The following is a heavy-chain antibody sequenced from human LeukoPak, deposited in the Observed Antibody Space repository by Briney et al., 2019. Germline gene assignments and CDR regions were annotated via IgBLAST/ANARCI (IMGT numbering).Heavy chain of an antibody. CDR2: IYSGGST. D-gene: IGHD3-22*01. CDR3: ARRNTYYYDSSGYSTYYFDY. V-gene: IGHV3-53*01. CDR1: GLTVNNNY. J-gene: IGHJ4*02. Sequence: GGSLRLSCAASGLTVNNNYMSWVRQAPGKGLEWASVIYSGGSTYYADSVKGRFTISRDNSKNTLYLQVNSLRAEDTAVYYYARRNTYYYDSSGYSTYYFDYWGQGTLVTVSS.